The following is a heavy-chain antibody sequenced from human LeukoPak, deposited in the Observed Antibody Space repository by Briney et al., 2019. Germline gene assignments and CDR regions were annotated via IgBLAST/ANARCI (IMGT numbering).Heavy chain of an antibody. D-gene: IGHD6-19*01. V-gene: IGHV4-39*01. CDR3: ARLGFGWESFPFDY. CDR1: GFTVSSNY. CDR2: IYYSGST. Sequence: GSLRLSCAASGFTVSSNYMSWVRQPPGKGLEWIGSIYYSGSTYYNPSLKSRVTISVDTSKNQFSLKLSSVTAADTAVYYCARLGFGWESFPFDYWGQGTLVTVSS. J-gene: IGHJ4*02.